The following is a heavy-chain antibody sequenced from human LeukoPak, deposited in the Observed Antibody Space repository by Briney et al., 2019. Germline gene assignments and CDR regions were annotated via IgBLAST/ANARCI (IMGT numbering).Heavy chain of an antibody. CDR2: IRSNGGST. J-gene: IGHJ4*02. CDR3: VKERGLYFDY. Sequence: PGGSLRLSCAASGFTFSSYTMHWVRQAPGKGLESVSAIRSNGGSTYYADSVKGRFSISRDNSKNTLYLQMSSLRPEDTAVYYCVKERGLYFDYWGQGTLVTVSS. D-gene: IGHD3/OR15-3a*01. CDR1: GFTFSSYT. V-gene: IGHV3-64D*06.